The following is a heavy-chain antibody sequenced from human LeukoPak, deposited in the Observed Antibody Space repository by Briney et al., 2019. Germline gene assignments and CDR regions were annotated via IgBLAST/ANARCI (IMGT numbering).Heavy chain of an antibody. D-gene: IGHD1-26*01. V-gene: IGHV4-59*01. CDR3: ARVGATAGFDP. J-gene: IGHJ5*02. CDR1: GGSISSYY. CDR2: IYYSGST. Sequence: PSETLSLTCTVSGGSISSYYWSWIRQPPGKRLEWIGYIYYSGSTNYNPSLKSRVTISVDTSKNQFSLKLSSVTAADTAVYYCARVGATAGFDPWGQGTLVTVSS.